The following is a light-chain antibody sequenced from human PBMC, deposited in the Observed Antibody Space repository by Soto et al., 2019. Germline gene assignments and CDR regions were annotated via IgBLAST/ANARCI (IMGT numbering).Light chain of an antibody. V-gene: IGKV3-11*01. Sequence: EIVLIQSPATLSLSPGERATLSCRASQSVGSYLAWYQHKPGQAHRLLISDASNRATGIPARFSGSGSETDFTLTISSLEPEDSAVYYCQQRSNWPSLTFGGGTKVEIK. CDR2: DAS. J-gene: IGKJ4*01. CDR3: QQRSNWPSLT. CDR1: QSVGSY.